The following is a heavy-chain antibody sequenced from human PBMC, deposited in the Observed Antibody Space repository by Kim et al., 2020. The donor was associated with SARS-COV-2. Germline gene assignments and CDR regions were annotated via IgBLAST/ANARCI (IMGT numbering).Heavy chain of an antibody. J-gene: IGHJ4*02. CDR3: AKDDDYYGSGSPNY. Sequence: ADSVKGRFTISRDNSKNTLYLQMNSLRAEDTAVYYCAKDDDYYGSGSPNYWGQGTLVTVSS. D-gene: IGHD3-10*01. V-gene: IGHV3-23*01.